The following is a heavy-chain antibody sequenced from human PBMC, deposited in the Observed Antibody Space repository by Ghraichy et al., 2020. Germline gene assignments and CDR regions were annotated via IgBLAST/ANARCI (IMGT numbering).Heavy chain of an antibody. CDR2: IKPDGSIK. J-gene: IGHJ4*01. CDR1: GFTFSNYW. CDR3: ARDSGRFFIDF. Sequence: LSLTCTASGFTFSNYWMTWVRQAPGKGLEWVANIKPDGSIKSCVDSVKGRFTISRDNAKNSLYLLMNSLRTEDTAVYYCARDSGRFFIDFWGHGTLLTVSS. V-gene: IGHV3-7*05. D-gene: IGHD6-19*01.